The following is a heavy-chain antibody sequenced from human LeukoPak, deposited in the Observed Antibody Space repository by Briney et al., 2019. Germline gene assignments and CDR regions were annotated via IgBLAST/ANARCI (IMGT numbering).Heavy chain of an antibody. J-gene: IGHJ6*03. D-gene: IGHD6-13*01. V-gene: IGHV3-74*01. Sequence: GGSLRLSCAASGFTFSSYWMSWVRQAPGKGLVWVSRINSDGSSTSYADSVKGRFTISRDNAKNTLYLQMNSLRAEDTAVYYCARVGYSSSWNLGVYYYYMDVWGKGTTVTISS. CDR3: ARVGYSSSWNLGVYYYYMDV. CDR1: GFTFSSYW. CDR2: INSDGSST.